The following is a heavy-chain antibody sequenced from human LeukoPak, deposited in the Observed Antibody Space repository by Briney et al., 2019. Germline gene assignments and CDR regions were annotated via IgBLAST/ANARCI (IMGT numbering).Heavy chain of an antibody. D-gene: IGHD3-9*01. CDR3: AKTLGYYDILTGPDY. V-gene: IGHV3-30*18. Sequence: GGSLRLSCAASGFTFSSYAMSWVRQAPGKGLEWVAVISYDGSNKYYADSVKGRFTISRDNSKNTLYLQMNSLRAEDTAVYYCAKTLGYYDILTGPDYWGQGTLVTVSS. J-gene: IGHJ4*02. CDR2: ISYDGSNK. CDR1: GFTFSSYA.